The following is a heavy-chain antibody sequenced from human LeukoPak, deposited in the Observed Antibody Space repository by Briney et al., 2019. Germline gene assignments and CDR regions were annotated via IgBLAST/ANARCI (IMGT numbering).Heavy chain of an antibody. Sequence: GASVKVSCKASGYTFTSYDINWVRQATGQGLEWMGWMNPNSGNTGYAQKFQGRVTITRNTSIGTAYMELSSLRSEDTAVYYCARTFRPYWYSGSHDAFDIWGQGTMVTVSS. CDR1: GYTFTSYD. V-gene: IGHV1-8*03. D-gene: IGHD1-26*01. J-gene: IGHJ3*02. CDR2: MNPNSGNT. CDR3: ARTFRPYWYSGSHDAFDI.